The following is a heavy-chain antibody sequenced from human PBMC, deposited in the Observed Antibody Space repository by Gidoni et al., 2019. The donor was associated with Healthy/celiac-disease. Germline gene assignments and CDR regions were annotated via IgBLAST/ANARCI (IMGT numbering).Heavy chain of an antibody. Sequence: QVQLVESGGGVVQPGRDLSLSCAASGFTFRRYGLHWVRQAPGKGLEWVAVIWYDGSNKYYADSVKGRFTISRDNSKNTLYLQMNSLRAEDTAVYYCARDFGDIVVVPASNGMDVWGQGTTVTVSS. CDR3: ARDFGDIVVVPASNGMDV. CDR1: GFTFRRYG. V-gene: IGHV3-33*01. CDR2: IWYDGSNK. J-gene: IGHJ6*02. D-gene: IGHD2-2*01.